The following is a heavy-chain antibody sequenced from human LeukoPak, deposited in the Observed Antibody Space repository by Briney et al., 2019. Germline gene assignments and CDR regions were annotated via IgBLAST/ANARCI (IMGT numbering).Heavy chain of an antibody. J-gene: IGHJ4*02. CDR2: IYSGGST. Sequence: GGSLRLSCAASGFTVSSNYMSWVRLAPGKGLEWVSVIYSGGSTYYADSVKGRFTISRDNSKNTLYLQMNSLRAEDTAVYYCAREYSSVAGTLIDYWGQGTLVTVSS. CDR3: AREYSSVAGTLIDY. D-gene: IGHD6-19*01. CDR1: GFTVSSNY. V-gene: IGHV3-53*01.